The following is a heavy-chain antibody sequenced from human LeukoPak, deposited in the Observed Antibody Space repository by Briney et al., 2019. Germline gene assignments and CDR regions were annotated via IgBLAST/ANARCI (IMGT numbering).Heavy chain of an antibody. CDR3: ARVGHSPTPSFDY. J-gene: IGHJ4*02. Sequence: SETLSLTCAVSGDSVSSGSSWSWVRQPPGKGLEWIGELHRSGSTKYLPSLKSRATISVDRSKNQFSLRLNSVTAADTAVYYCARVGHSPTPSFDYWGRGILVTVSS. CDR1: GDSVSSGSS. V-gene: IGHV4-4*02. D-gene: IGHD3-16*01. CDR2: LHRSGST.